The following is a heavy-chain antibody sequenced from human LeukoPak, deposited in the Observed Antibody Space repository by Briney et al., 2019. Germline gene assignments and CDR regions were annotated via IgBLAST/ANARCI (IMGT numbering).Heavy chain of an antibody. CDR2: IIPIFGTA. Sequence: GASVKVSCKASRGTFSSYAISWVRQAPGQGLEWMGGIIPIFGTANYAQKFQGRVTMTTDTSTSTAYMELRSLRSDDTAVYYCARDSAPNAPKPYYFDYWGQGTLVTVSS. CDR1: RGTFSSYA. CDR3: ARDSAPNAPKPYYFDY. D-gene: IGHD1-1*01. J-gene: IGHJ4*02. V-gene: IGHV1-69*05.